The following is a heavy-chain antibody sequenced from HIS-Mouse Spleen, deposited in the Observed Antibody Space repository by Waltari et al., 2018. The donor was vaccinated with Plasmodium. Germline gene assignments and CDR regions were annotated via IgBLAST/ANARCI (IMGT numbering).Heavy chain of an antibody. CDR1: GGSISSYY. CDR3: ARGPAAAGNWRHYGMDV. D-gene: IGHD6-13*01. V-gene: IGHV4-4*07. J-gene: IGHJ6*02. Sequence: QVQLQESGPGLGKPSETLSLTCTVSGGSISSYYWSWIRQPAGKGLEWIGRIYTSGSTNYNPSLKSRVTMSVDTSKNQFSLKLSSVTAADTAVYYCARGPAAAGNWRHYGMDVWGQGTTVTVSS. CDR2: IYTSGST.